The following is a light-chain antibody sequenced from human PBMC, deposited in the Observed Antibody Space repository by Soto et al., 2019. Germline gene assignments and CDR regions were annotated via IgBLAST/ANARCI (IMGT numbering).Light chain of an antibody. Sequence: QSALTQPASVSGSPGQSITISCTGTSSDVGSYNLVSWYQQHPGKAPKLMIYEGSKRPSGVSNRFSGSKSGNTASLTISGLQAEDEADYYCCSYAGSRVVFGGGTNVTVL. CDR3: CSYAGSRVV. J-gene: IGLJ2*01. V-gene: IGLV2-23*01. CDR1: SSDVGSYNL. CDR2: EGS.